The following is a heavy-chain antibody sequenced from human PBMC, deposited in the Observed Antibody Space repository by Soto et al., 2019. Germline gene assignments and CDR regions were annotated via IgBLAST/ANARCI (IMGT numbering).Heavy chain of an antibody. V-gene: IGHV3-9*01. CDR2: SSWNSGSI. CDR3: AKDTGGGYSSGLAYNWFDP. CDR1: GFTFDDYA. Sequence: EVQLVESGGGLVQPGRSLRLSCAASGFTFDDYAMHWVRQAPGKGLEWVSGSSWNSGSIGYADSVKGRFTISRDNAKNSLYLQMNSLRAEDTALYYCAKDTGGGYSSGLAYNWFDPWGQGTLVTVSS. J-gene: IGHJ5*02. D-gene: IGHD6-19*01.